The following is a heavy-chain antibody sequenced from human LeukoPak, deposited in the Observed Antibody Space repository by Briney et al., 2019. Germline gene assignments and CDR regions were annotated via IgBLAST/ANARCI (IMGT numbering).Heavy chain of an antibody. J-gene: IGHJ4*02. V-gene: IGHV5-51*01. CDR1: GYSFTSYW. CDR3: ARQVNDYFDY. Sequence: GEPLKISCKGSGYSFTSYWIGWVRQMPGKGLEWMAIIYPGDSDTRYSPSFQGHVSISADRSITTAYLQWSSLKASDTAMYYCARQVNDYFDYWGQGTLVTVSS. D-gene: IGHD4-23*01. CDR2: IYPGDSDT.